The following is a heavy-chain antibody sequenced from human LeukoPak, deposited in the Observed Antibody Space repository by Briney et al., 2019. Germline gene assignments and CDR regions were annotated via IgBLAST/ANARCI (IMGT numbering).Heavy chain of an antibody. V-gene: IGHV4-39*01. J-gene: IGHJ3*02. CDR3: ARRGILFDI. Sequence: PSETLSLTCTVSGGSISSSSYYWGWIRQPPGKGLEWIGSIYYSGSTYYNPSLKSRVTISVDTSKNQFSLKLSSVTAADTAVYYCARRGILFDIWGQGTMVTVSS. D-gene: IGHD2-15*01. CDR2: IYYSGST. CDR1: GGSISSSSYY.